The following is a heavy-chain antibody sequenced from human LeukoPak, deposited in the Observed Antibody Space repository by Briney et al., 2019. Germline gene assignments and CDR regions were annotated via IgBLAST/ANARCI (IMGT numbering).Heavy chain of an antibody. CDR3: AKDISSSLSSPGFDP. CDR1: AFTFDDYA. Sequence: GGSLRLSCAASAFTFDDYAMHWVRQAPGKGLEWVSGISWNSGSIGYADSVKGRFTISRDNAKNSLYLQMNSLRAEDTALYYCAKDISSSLSSPGFDPWGQGTLVTVSS. J-gene: IGHJ5*02. D-gene: IGHD6-13*01. CDR2: ISWNSGSI. V-gene: IGHV3-9*01.